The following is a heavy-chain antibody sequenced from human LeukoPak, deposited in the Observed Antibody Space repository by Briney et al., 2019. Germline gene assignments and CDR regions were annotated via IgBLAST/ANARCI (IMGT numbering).Heavy chain of an antibody. CDR2: ISSGSDHI. V-gene: IGHV3-21*01. J-gene: IGHJ4*02. Sequence: GGSLRLSCVASGFTFSSHSMNWVRQAPGKGLEWVSSISSGSDHIYYADSVKGRFTISRDNARNSLYLQMDSLRVEDTAVYYCARHDGGYGPFNYWGQGTLVTVSS. CDR3: ARHDGGYGPFNY. D-gene: IGHD5-12*01. CDR1: GFTFSSHS.